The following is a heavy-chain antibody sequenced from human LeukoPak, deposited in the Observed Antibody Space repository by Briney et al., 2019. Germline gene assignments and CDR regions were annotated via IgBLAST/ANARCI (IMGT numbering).Heavy chain of an antibody. V-gene: IGHV3-53*05. Sequence: GGSLRLSCVASGFSVSSNYMSWVRQAPGKGLEWVSLLYSDGSTFYADSVKGRFTISRDNSKNTLYLQMNRLRAEDTAVYCCARDSSSFPNYFDYWGQGTLVTVSS. CDR3: ARDSSSFPNYFDY. D-gene: IGHD2/OR15-2a*01. J-gene: IGHJ4*02. CDR1: GFSVSSNY. CDR2: LYSDGST.